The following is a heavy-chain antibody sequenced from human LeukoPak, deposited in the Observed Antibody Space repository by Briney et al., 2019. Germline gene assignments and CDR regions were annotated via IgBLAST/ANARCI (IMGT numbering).Heavy chain of an antibody. CDR1: GFTFSSYG. CDR2: IWYDGSNK. Sequence: GGSLRLSCAASGFTFSSYGMHWVRQAPGKGLEWVAVIWYDGSNKYYADSVKGRFTISRDNSKNTLYLQMNGLRAEDTAVYYCAREIRSDYYGSGKVVDYWGQGTLVTVSS. V-gene: IGHV3-33*01. D-gene: IGHD3-10*01. CDR3: AREIRSDYYGSGKVVDY. J-gene: IGHJ4*02.